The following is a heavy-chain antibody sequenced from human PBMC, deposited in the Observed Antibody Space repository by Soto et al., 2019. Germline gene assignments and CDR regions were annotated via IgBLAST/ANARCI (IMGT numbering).Heavy chain of an antibody. CDR1: GGSFSGYY. J-gene: IGHJ6*02. D-gene: IGHD2-2*01. CDR2: INHSGST. CDR3: AREGCSSTSCYPPYYYYGMDV. V-gene: IGHV4-34*01. Sequence: PSETLSLTCAVYGGSFSGYYWSWIRQPPGKGLEWIGEINHSGSTNYNPSLKGRVTISVDTSKNQFSLKLSSVTAADTAVYYCAREGCSSTSCYPPYYYYGMDVWGQGTTVTVS.